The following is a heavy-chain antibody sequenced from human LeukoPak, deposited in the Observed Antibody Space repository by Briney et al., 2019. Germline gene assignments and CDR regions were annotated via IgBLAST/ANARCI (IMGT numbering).Heavy chain of an antibody. CDR2: IWYDGSNK. V-gene: IGHV3-33*03. CDR1: GVTFSSYV. Sequence: GGSLRLSCAASGVTFSSYVMHWVRQAPGKGLEWVAVIWYDGSNKYYADSVKGRFTISRDNAKNSLYLQMNSLRAEDTALYYCAKAVLVPGFGELFAFDIWGQGTMVTVSS. J-gene: IGHJ3*02. D-gene: IGHD3-10*01. CDR3: AKAVLVPGFGELFAFDI.